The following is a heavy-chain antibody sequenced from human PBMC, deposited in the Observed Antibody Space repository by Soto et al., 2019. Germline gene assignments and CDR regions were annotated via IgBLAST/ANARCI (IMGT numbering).Heavy chain of an antibody. V-gene: IGHV1-18*01. CDR3: ARARGYSYGYVGAANDY. CDR1: GYTFTSYG. Sequence: ASVKVSCKTSGYTFTSYGISWGRQAHGQGLEWMGWISAYNGNTNYAQKLQGRVTMTTDTSTSTAYMELRSLRSDDTAVYYCARARGYSYGYVGAANDYWGQGTLVTVSS. J-gene: IGHJ4*02. CDR2: ISAYNGNT. D-gene: IGHD5-18*01.